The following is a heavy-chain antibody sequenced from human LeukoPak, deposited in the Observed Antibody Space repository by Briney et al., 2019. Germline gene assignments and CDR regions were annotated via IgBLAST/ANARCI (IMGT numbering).Heavy chain of an antibody. CDR2: IIPIFGTA. J-gene: IGHJ4*02. V-gene: IGHV1-69*13. CDR3: ARGHYDILTGYYTTTGDY. D-gene: IGHD3-9*01. Sequence: SVKVSCRASGGTFSSYAISWVRQAPGQGLEWMGGIIPIFGTANYAQKFQGRVTITADESTSTAYMELSSLRSEDTAVYYCARGHYDILTGYYTTTGDYWGQGTLVTVSS. CDR1: GGTFSSYA.